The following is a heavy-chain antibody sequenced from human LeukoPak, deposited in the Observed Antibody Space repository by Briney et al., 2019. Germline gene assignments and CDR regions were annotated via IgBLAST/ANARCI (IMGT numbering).Heavy chain of an antibody. CDR2: INPNSGGT. J-gene: IGHJ3*02. CDR3: ARVPGIVGATGRRNAFDI. D-gene: IGHD1-26*01. V-gene: IGHV1-2*02. Sequence: GASVKVCCKASGYTFTGYYMHWVRQAPGQGLEWMGWINPNSGGTNYAQKFQGRVTMTRDTSISTAYMELSRLRSDDTAVYYCARVPGIVGATGRRNAFDIWGQGTMVTVSS. CDR1: GYTFTGYY.